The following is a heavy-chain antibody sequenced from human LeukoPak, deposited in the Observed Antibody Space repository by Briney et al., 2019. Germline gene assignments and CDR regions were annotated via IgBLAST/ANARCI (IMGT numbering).Heavy chain of an antibody. CDR3: ARRRGIAAAGTNFDY. V-gene: IGHV5-51*01. D-gene: IGHD6-13*01. CDR2: IYPGDSDT. CDR1: GYSFTSYW. J-gene: IGHJ4*02. Sequence: GESLEISCKGSGYSFTSYWIGWVRQMPGKGLEWMGIIYPGDSDTRYSPSFQGQVTISADKSISTAYLQWSSLKASDTAMYYCARRRGIAAAGTNFDYWGQGTLVTVSS.